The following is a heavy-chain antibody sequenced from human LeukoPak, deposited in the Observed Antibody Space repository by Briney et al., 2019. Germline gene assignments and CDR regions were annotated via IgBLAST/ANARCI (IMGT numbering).Heavy chain of an antibody. V-gene: IGHV4-59*01. Sequence: SETLSLTCTVSGGSISSYYRSWIRQPPGKGLEWIGYIYYSGSTNYNPSLKSRVTIPVDTSKNQFSLKLSSVTAADTAVYYCARERSGYNYAFDIWGQGTMVTVSS. J-gene: IGHJ3*02. D-gene: IGHD1-1*01. CDR2: IYYSGST. CDR3: ARERSGYNYAFDI. CDR1: GGSISSYY.